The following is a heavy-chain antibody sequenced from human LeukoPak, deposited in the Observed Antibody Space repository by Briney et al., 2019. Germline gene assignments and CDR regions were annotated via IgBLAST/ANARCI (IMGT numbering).Heavy chain of an antibody. D-gene: IGHD6-6*01. J-gene: IGHJ4*02. CDR1: GYTFINYY. CDR3: ARDTGYSSSSDY. CDR2: IDPSGGST. Sequence: ASVKVSCKASGYTFINYYIHWVRQAPGHGLEWMGIIDPSGGSTSYAQKFQGRVTMTRDMSTSTVYMELSSLRSEDTAVHYRARDTGYSSSSDYWGQGTLVTVSS. V-gene: IGHV1-46*01.